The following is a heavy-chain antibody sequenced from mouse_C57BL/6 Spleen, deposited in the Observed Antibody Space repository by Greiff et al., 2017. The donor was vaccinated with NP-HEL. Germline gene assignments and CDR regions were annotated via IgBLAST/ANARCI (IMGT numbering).Heavy chain of an antibody. Sequence: EVQLQQSGPELVKPGASVKISCKASGYTFTDYYMNWVKQSHGKSLEWIGDINPNNGGTSYNQKFKGKATLTVDKSSSTAYMELRSLTSEDSAVYYCARDYGSRMDYWGQGTSVTVSS. CDR1: GYTFTDYY. CDR2: INPNNGGT. J-gene: IGHJ4*01. CDR3: ARDYGSRMDY. V-gene: IGHV1-26*01. D-gene: IGHD1-1*01.